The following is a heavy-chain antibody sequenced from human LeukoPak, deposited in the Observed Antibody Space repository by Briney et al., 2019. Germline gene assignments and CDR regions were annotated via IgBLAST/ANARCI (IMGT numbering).Heavy chain of an antibody. J-gene: IGHJ3*02. Sequence: SGPTLVNPTQTLTLTCTFSRFSLSTSGMCVSWIGQPPGKALEWLARIDWDDDKYYSTSLKTRLTISKDTSKNQVVLTMTNMDPVDTATYYCARIRTGGSYFSNAFDIWGQGTMVTVSS. CDR3: ARIRTGGSYFSNAFDI. CDR2: IDWDDDK. D-gene: IGHD1-26*01. V-gene: IGHV2-70*11. CDR1: RFSLSTSGMC.